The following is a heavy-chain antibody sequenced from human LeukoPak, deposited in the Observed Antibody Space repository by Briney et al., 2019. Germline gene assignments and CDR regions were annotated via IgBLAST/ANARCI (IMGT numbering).Heavy chain of an antibody. V-gene: IGHV3-74*01. J-gene: IGHJ3*02. CDR2: INSDGSST. CDR3: ARVRHYPYSSSWYGAFDI. Sequence: PGGTLRLYCAASGFTLRSYWRHWVGHDPGKGEVGVSRINSDGSSTSYADSVKGRFTLSSDNAKNSLYLQMNSLRAEDTAVYYCARVRHYPYSSSWYGAFDIWGQGTMVTVSS. D-gene: IGHD6-13*01. CDR1: GFTLRSYW.